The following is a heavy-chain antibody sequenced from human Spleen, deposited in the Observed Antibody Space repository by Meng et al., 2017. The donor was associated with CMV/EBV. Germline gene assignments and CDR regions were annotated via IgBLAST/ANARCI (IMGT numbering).Heavy chain of an antibody. CDR1: GFTFSSYW. CDR3: ARVPGRD. J-gene: IGHJ4*02. CDR2: ISSSGNTI. V-gene: IGHV3-48*03. Sequence: GESLKISCAASGFTFSSYWMSWVRQAPGKGLEWVSYISSSGNTIYYADSVKGRFTISRDNAKNSLYLQMNSLRAEDTAVYYCARVPGRDWGQGTLVTVSS.